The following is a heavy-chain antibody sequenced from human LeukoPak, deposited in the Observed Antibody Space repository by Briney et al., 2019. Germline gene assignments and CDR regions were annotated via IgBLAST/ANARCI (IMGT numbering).Heavy chain of an antibody. V-gene: IGHV3-21*01. Sequence: GGSLRLSCVASGFTFSSYSMNWVRQAPGEGLEWVSSIISSSSYIYYADSVKGRFTISRDNAKNSLYLQMNSLRGEDTPVYYCARWDDYGAVFDYCSQGSLVTVSS. CDR2: IISSSSYI. J-gene: IGHJ4*02. D-gene: IGHD4-17*01. CDR1: GFTFSSYS. CDR3: ARWDDYGAVFDY.